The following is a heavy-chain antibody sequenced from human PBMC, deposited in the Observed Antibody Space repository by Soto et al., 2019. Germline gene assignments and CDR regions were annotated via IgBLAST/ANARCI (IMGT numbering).Heavy chain of an antibody. CDR2: IYYSGST. J-gene: IGHJ3*01. CDR1: GGSISSSRYY. CDR3: ARRYDYVWGSYRYSGAPGAFDL. D-gene: IGHD3-16*02. V-gene: IGHV4-39*01. Sequence: SETLSLTCTVSGGSISSSRYYWGWIRQPPGKGLEWIGSIYYSGSTYYNPSLKSRVTISVDTSKNQFSLKLSSVPAADTAVYYCARRYDYVWGSYRYSGAPGAFDLWGQGTMVTVSS.